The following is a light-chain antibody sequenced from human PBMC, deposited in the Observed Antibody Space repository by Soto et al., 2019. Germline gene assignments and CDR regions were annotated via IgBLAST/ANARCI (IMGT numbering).Light chain of an antibody. J-gene: IGKJ2*01. CDR2: GAS. CDR1: QTISSN. Sequence: EIVMTQSPATLSVSPGEGASLSCRASQTISSNLAWYQQKPGQAPRLLIHGASTRATGVPARFSGSGSGTEFTLTITSLQSEDFAVYYCQQYHNWPPQYTFGQVTQPQIK. CDR3: QQYHNWPPQYT. V-gene: IGKV3-15*01.